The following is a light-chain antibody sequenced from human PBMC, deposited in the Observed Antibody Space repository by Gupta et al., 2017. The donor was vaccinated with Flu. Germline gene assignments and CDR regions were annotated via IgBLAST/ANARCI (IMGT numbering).Light chain of an antibody. Sequence: QSALTQPASVSGSPGQSIAVSCTGASSDVGFYNLVSWYQQHPGTAPKLIMYEVTKRPSGVSKRFSGSKSGNTASLTISGLQAEDEADYYCCSCEGRRTGLFGGGTKLTVL. J-gene: IGLJ2*01. CDR3: CSCEGRRTGL. CDR1: SSDVGFYNL. V-gene: IGLV2-23*02. CDR2: EVT.